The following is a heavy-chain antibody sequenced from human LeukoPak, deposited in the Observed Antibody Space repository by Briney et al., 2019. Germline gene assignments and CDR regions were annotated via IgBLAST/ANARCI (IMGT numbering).Heavy chain of an antibody. D-gene: IGHD1-26*01. V-gene: IGHV4-39*01. CDR3: ARHPEWELLPNYYFDY. CDR1: GGSISSSSYY. CDR2: IYYSGST. Sequence: SETLSLTCTVSGGSISSSSYYWGWIRQPPGKGLEWIGSIYYSGSTYYNPSLKSRVTISVDTSKNQFSLKLSSVTAADTAVYYCARHPEWELLPNYYFDYWGQGTLVTVSS. J-gene: IGHJ4*02.